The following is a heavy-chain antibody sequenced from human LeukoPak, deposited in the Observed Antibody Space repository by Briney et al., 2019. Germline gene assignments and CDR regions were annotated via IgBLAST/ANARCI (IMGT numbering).Heavy chain of an antibody. CDR1: GYTFTGYY. Sequence: GASVNVSCKASGYTFTGYYMHWVRQAPGQGLEWMGWINPNSGGTNYAQKFQGWVTMTRDTSISTAYMELSRLRSDDTAVYYCARAQALTYYYDSSGYYEGYYFDYWGQGTLVTVSS. J-gene: IGHJ4*02. CDR2: INPNSGGT. V-gene: IGHV1-2*04. CDR3: ARAQALTYYYDSSGYYEGYYFDY. D-gene: IGHD3-22*01.